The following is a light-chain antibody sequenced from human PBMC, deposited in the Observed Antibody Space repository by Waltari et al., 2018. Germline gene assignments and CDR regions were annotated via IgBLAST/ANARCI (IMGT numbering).Light chain of an antibody. CDR1: QGISSY. Sequence: AIRITQSPSSLSASTGDRVTITCRASQGISSYLAWYQQKPGKAPKLLIYAASTWEIGVPSRFSGSGSGTDFTLTISCLQSEDFATYYCQQYYSYLPTFGQGTKVEIK. V-gene: IGKV1-8*01. CDR3: QQYYSYLPT. J-gene: IGKJ1*01. CDR2: AAS.